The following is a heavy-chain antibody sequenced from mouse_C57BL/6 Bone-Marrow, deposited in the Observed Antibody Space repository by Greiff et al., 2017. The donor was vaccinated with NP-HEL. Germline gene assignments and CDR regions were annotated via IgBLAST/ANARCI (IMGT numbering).Heavy chain of an antibody. CDR1: GYTFTSYG. Sequence: VKLMESGAELARPGASVKLSCKASGYTFTSYGISWVKQRTGQGLEWIGEIYPRSGNTYYNEKFKGKATLTADKSSSTAYMELRSLTSEDSAVYFCARRGFYYSTHFDYWGQGTTLTVSS. CDR2: IYPRSGNT. J-gene: IGHJ2*01. CDR3: ARRGFYYSTHFDY. D-gene: IGHD2-5*01. V-gene: IGHV1-81*01.